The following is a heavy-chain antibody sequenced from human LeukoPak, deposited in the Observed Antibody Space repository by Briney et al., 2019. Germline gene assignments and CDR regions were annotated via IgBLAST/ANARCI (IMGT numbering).Heavy chain of an antibody. CDR3: ARGSSFDGYCSAGAFDAGYYDS. D-gene: IGHD2-15*01. J-gene: IGHJ4*02. V-gene: IGHV4-34*01. CDR1: GESFSAYF. Sequence: PSETLSLTCAVYGESFSAYFWNWIRQAPGKPLEYIGEINHRGSSHYNPSLKTRVTLSVDTSKNQFSLKLTSVTAADTAVYFCARGSSFDGYCSAGAFDAGYYDSWGQGTPVTVSS. CDR2: INHRGSS.